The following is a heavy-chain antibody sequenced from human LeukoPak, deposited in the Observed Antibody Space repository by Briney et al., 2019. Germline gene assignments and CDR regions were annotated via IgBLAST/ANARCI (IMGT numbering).Heavy chain of an antibody. CDR3: ARSMVRGVIITSFDY. CDR2: IIPIFGTA. J-gene: IGHJ4*02. Sequence: SVKVSCKASGYTFTSYAISWVRQAPGQGLEWMGGIIPIFGTANYAQKFQGRVTITADESTSTAYMELSSLRSEDTAVYYCARSMVRGVIITSFDYWGQGTLVTVSS. V-gene: IGHV1-69*13. CDR1: GYTFTSYA. D-gene: IGHD3-10*01.